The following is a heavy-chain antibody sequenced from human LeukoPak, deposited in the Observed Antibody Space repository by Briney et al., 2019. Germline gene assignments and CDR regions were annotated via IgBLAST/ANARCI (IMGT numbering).Heavy chain of an antibody. CDR2: ISHTGGST. J-gene: IGHJ4*02. CDR1: GFTFSSCA. D-gene: IGHD1-26*01. V-gene: IGHV3-23*01. Sequence: GGSLRVSCAASGFTFSSCAMSWVRQAPGRGLEWVSTISHTGGSTHYADSVKGRFTISRDNSKNTVYLHVNTARADDTAVYDCAKANSGSYLDYFDSWGQGTLVTVSS. CDR3: AKANSGSYLDYFDS.